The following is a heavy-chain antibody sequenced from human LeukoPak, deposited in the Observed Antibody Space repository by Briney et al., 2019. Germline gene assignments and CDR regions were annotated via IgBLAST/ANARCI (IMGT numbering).Heavy chain of an antibody. CDR2: IYYSGST. CDR3: ARPHGGYSYGLYFDY. J-gene: IGHJ4*02. D-gene: IGHD5-18*01. V-gene: IGHV4-39*01. Sequence: NPSETLSLTCTVSGGSISSSSYYWGWIRQPPGKGLEWVGSIYYSGSTYYNPSLKSRVTISVDTSKNQFSLKLSSVTAADTAVYYCARPHGGYSYGLYFDYWGQGTLVTVSS. CDR1: GGSISSSSYY.